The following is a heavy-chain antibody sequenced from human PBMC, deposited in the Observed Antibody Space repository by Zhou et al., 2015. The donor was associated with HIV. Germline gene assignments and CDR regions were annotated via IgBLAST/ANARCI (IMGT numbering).Heavy chain of an antibody. CDR3: SREAIAAGYMDV. D-gene: IGHD6-25*01. V-gene: IGHV3-30-3*01. CDR1: GFTFSSYA. CDR2: ISYDGSNK. Sequence: QVQLVESGGGVVQPGRSLRLSCAASGFTFSSYAMHWVRQAPGKGLEWVAVISYDGSNKYYADSVKGRFTISRDNSKNTLYVQMNSLRAEDTAVYYCSREAIAAGYMDVWGKGTTVTVSS. J-gene: IGHJ6*03.